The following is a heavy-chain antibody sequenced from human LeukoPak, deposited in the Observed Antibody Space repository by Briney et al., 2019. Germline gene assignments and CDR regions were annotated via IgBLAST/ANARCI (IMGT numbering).Heavy chain of an antibody. D-gene: IGHD5-18*01. Sequence: PGGSLRLSCAASGFTFSSYWMSWVRQAPGKGLEWVANIKQDGSEKYYVDSVKGRFTISRDNAKNSLYLQQNSLRAEDTAVYYCARADTGYSYGYFHWGQGTLVTVSS. CDR3: ARADTGYSYGYFH. J-gene: IGHJ4*02. CDR1: GFTFSSYW. V-gene: IGHV3-7*01. CDR2: IKQDGSEK.